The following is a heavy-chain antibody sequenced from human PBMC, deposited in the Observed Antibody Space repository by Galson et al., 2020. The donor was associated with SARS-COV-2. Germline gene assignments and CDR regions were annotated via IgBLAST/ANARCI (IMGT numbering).Heavy chain of an antibody. Sequence: GESLKISCAASGFTFSSYGMHWVRQAPGKGLEWVAVISYDGSNKYYADSVKGRFTISRDNSKNTLYLQMNSLRAEDTAVYYCAKDRVRGVIISYYYYGMDVWGQGTTVTVSS. CDR1: GFTFSSYG. V-gene: IGHV3-30*18. CDR3: AKDRVRGVIISYYYYGMDV. J-gene: IGHJ6*02. CDR2: ISYDGSNK. D-gene: IGHD3-10*01.